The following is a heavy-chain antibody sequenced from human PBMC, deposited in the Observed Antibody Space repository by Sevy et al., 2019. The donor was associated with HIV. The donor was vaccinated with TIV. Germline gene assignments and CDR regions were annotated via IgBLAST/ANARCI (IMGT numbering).Heavy chain of an antibody. CDR1: GFTFSSYA. D-gene: IGHD3-22*01. CDR3: AKEYYYDSSGSVGAFDI. V-gene: IGHV3-23*01. Sequence: GGSLRLSCAASGFTFSSYAMSWVRQAPGKGLEWVSAISGSGGSTYYADSVKGRFTISRDNSKKTLYLQMNSLRAEDTAVYYCAKEYYYDSSGSVGAFDIWGQGTMVTVSS. J-gene: IGHJ3*02. CDR2: ISGSGGST.